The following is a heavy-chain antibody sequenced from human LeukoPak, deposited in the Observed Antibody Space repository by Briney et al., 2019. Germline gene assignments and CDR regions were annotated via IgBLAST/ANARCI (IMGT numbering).Heavy chain of an antibody. CDR3: ARDLRLRVMAVGH. V-gene: IGHV1-2*02. Sequence: GASVKVPCKASRYTFTNYYIHWVRQAPGQGLEWMGWINPNSGGTNYAQKFQGRVTMTRDTSISTAYMELSRLRSGDTAVYYCARDLRLRVMAVGHWGQGTLVTVSS. CDR2: INPNSGGT. J-gene: IGHJ4*02. D-gene: IGHD5-12*01. CDR1: RYTFTNYY.